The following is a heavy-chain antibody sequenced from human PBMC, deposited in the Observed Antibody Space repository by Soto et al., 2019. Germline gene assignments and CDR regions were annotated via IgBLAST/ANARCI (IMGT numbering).Heavy chain of an antibody. CDR2: IYYSGST. Sequence: QVQLQESGPGLVKPSETLSLTCTVSGGSISSYYWSWIRQPPGKGLEWIGYIYYSGSTNYNPSLKSRVTISVDTSKNQFSLKLSSVTAADTAVYYCARDGPHLLSADYYYSMDVWGKGTTVTVSS. CDR1: GGSISSYY. D-gene: IGHD3-3*02. J-gene: IGHJ6*03. CDR3: ARDGPHLLSADYYYSMDV. V-gene: IGHV4-59*01.